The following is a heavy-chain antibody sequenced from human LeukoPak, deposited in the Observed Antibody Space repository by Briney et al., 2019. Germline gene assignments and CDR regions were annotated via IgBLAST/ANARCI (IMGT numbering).Heavy chain of an antibody. Sequence: GGSLRLSCAASGFTFSDYYMSWIRQAPGKGLEWVSYISSSSTYTDYADSVKGRFTISRDNAKNSLYLQMNSLRAEDTAVYYCARVPGDCSSTSCFDMYFDYWGQGTLVTVSP. CDR1: GFTFSDYY. CDR3: ARVPGDCSSTSCFDMYFDY. V-gene: IGHV3-11*06. J-gene: IGHJ4*02. CDR2: ISSSSTYT. D-gene: IGHD2-2*01.